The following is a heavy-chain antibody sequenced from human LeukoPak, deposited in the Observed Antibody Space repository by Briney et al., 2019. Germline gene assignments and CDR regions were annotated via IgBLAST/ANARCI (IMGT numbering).Heavy chain of an antibody. CDR3: AKGSGSGYCHNFDY. D-gene: IGHD3-22*01. Sequence: PGGSLRLSCAASGFTFSSYAMSWVRQAPGKGLEWVSAISGSGGSTYYADSVKGRFTISRDNAKNSLYLQMNSLRAEDTALYYCAKGSGSGYCHNFDYWGQGTLVTVSS. J-gene: IGHJ4*02. CDR1: GFTFSSYA. V-gene: IGHV3-23*01. CDR2: ISGSGGST.